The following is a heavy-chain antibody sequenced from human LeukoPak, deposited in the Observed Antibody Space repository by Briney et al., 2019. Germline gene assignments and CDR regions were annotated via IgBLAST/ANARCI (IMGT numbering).Heavy chain of an antibody. V-gene: IGHV3-30*02. CDR2: IRYDGSNK. J-gene: IGHJ4*02. Sequence: GGSLRLSCAASGFTFSSYGMHWVRQAPGKGLEWVAFIRYDGSNKYYADSVKGRFTISRDNSKNTLYLQMNSLRAEDTAVYYCAKSGWGQQLVPYYFDYWGQGTLVTVSS. CDR1: GFTFSSYG. CDR3: AKSGWGQQLVPYYFDY. D-gene: IGHD6-13*01.